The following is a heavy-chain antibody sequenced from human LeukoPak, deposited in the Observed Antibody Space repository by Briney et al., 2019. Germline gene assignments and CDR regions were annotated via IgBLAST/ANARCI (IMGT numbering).Heavy chain of an antibody. CDR1: GYTFTSYG. J-gene: IGHJ6*03. CDR2: ISAYNGNT. CDR3: ARGFSGWHYYYYYMDV. D-gene: IGHD6-19*01. V-gene: IGHV1-18*01. Sequence: ASVKVSCKASGYTFTSYGISWVRQAPGQGLEWMGWISAYNGNTNYAQKLQGRVTMTTDTSTSTAYMELRSLRSEDTAVYYCARGFSGWHYYYYYMDVWGKGTTVTVSS.